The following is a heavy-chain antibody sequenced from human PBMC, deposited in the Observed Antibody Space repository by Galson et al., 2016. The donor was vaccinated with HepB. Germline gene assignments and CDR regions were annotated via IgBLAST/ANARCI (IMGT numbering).Heavy chain of an antibody. CDR3: AKSFGIQLWLDHAFDI. D-gene: IGHD5-18*01. CDR1: GFIFSNYG. J-gene: IGHJ3*02. V-gene: IGHV3-30*18. CDR2: ISYDGSSK. Sequence: SLRLSCAASGFIFSNYGMHWVRQAPGKGLEWVAVISYDGSSKYYADSVKGRFTISRDNSKNTLYVQMNSLRAEETAVYYCAKSFGIQLWLDHAFDIWGQGTMVTVSS.